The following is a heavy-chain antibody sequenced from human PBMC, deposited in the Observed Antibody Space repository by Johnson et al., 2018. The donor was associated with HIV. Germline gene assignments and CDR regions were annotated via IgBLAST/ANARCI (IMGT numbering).Heavy chain of an antibody. CDR2: IRYDGSNK. CDR1: GFTFSNYG. CDR3: ARDATYRKYALTSFDI. J-gene: IGHJ3*02. D-gene: IGHD1-14*01. Sequence: QVQLVESGGGVVQPGGSLRLSCVASGFTFSNYGMHWVRQAPGKGLEWVAFIRYDGSNKYYADSVKGQFTISRDNSKNTLYLQMNTLRAEDTAVYYCARDATYRKYALTSFDIWGQGAMVTVSS. V-gene: IGHV3-30*02.